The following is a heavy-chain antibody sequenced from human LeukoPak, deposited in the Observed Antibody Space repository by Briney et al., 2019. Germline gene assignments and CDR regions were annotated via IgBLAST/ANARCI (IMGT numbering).Heavy chain of an antibody. CDR3: VRTSSGRIAAAGYYGMDV. D-gene: IGHD6-13*01. CDR1: GGSISSGGYY. J-gene: IGHJ6*02. CDR2: IYYRGST. Sequence: SETLSLTCTVSGGSISSGGYYWSWIRQHPGKGLEWIGYIYYRGSTYYNPSLKSRVTISVDTSKNQFSLKLSSVTAADTAVYYCVRTSSGRIAAAGYYGMDVWGQGTTVTVSS. V-gene: IGHV4-31*03.